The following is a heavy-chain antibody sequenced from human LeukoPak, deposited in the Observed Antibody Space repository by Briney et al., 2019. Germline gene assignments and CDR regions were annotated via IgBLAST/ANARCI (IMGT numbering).Heavy chain of an antibody. CDR3: ARARSDYSISSPHFDY. V-gene: IGHV1-2*02. D-gene: IGHD6-6*01. CDR1: GYTFTAYY. CDR2: NNPNTGGT. J-gene: IGHJ4*02. Sequence: ASEKVSCKASGYTFTAYYIHWVRQAPGQGLEWMGWNNPNTGGTNYAQNFQGRVTMTRDTSISTAYMELSRLTSDDTAVYFCARARSDYSISSPHFDYWGQGTLVTVSS.